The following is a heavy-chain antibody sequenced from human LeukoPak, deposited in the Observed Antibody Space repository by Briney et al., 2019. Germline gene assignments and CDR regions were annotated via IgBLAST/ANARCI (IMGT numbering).Heavy chain of an antibody. Sequence: SETLSLTCTVSGYSISSDYYCGWIRQPPGKGLEWIATIHSSGATYYNPSLRSRATIFLDRSANQFSLDLTSVSAADTAVYYCARGTYYYGSGSYDWFDPWGQGTLVTVSS. D-gene: IGHD3-10*01. CDR3: ARGTYYYGSGSYDWFDP. J-gene: IGHJ5*02. CDR2: IHSSGAT. V-gene: IGHV4-38-2*02. CDR1: GYSISSDYY.